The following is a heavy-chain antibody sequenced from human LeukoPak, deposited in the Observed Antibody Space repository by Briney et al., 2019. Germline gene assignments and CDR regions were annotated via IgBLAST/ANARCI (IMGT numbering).Heavy chain of an antibody. CDR1: GFTFSAYS. Sequence: GGSLRLSCAASGFTFSAYSMSWIRQAPGKGLEWVSYIGSSAGTIYYADSVKGRFTISRDNTKNSLYLQMNSLTAEDTAMYYCAKDGDGYHNWGQGALVTVSS. D-gene: IGHD3-9*01. CDR2: IGSSAGTI. J-gene: IGHJ4*02. V-gene: IGHV3-11*04. CDR3: AKDGDGYHN.